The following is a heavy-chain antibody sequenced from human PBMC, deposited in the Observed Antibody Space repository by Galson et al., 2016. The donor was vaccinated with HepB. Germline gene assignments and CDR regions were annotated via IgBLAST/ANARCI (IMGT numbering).Heavy chain of an antibody. V-gene: IGHV4-31*03. Sequence: TLSLTCTVSGDSISSGGYYWTWIRQHPGKGLEWIGYIDYTGSAYYNPSLRSRLTMSVDTSKNQFSLKLTSVTAADTAVYYCAGDYYGSGTYRITGWGLDYWGQGTLATVSS. CDR2: IDYTGSA. J-gene: IGHJ4*02. CDR1: GDSISSGGYY. D-gene: IGHD3-10*01. CDR3: AGDYYGSGTYRITGWGLDY.